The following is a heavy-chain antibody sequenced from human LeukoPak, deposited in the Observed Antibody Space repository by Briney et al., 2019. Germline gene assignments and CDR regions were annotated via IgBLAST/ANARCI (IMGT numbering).Heavy chain of an antibody. CDR1: GFTVSSNY. J-gene: IGHJ6*04. CDR3: AELGITMIGGV. V-gene: IGHV3-21*01. Sequence: GGSLRLSCAASGFTVSSNYMSWVRQTPGKGLEWVSSITRDSIYTFYADSVRGRFTISRDNAKNSLYLQMNSLRAEDTAVYYCAELGITMIGGVWGKGTTVTISS. D-gene: IGHD3-10*02. CDR2: ITRDSIYT.